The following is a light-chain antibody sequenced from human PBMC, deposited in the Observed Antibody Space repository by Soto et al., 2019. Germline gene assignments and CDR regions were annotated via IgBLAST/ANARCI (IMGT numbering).Light chain of an antibody. CDR1: QDITLY. CDR2: AAS. CDR3: QNYNSAPRT. V-gene: IGKV1-27*01. J-gene: IGKJ1*01. Sequence: DIRMTQSPSSLSTSVGDRVTITCRASQDITLYLAWYQQKPGKSPNLLIYAASTLQSGVPSRFSGSGSGTDFTLTISSLQPEDVATYFCQNYNSAPRTFGQGTRVDIK.